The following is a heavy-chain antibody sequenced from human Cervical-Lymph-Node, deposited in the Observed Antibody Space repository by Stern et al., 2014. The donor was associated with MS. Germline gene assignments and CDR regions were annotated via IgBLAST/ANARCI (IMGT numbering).Heavy chain of an antibody. CDR1: GFSLSTSGVG. Sequence: QVTLKESGPTLVKPTQTLTLTCSFSGFSLSTSGVGVAWIRQPPGQALEWLAIIYWDEVKRTSPSLTSRLTITKDTSKTQVVLTMTNMDPVDTATYYCAHSRGGQYNWNYVNDFDVWGQGTMVTVSS. J-gene: IGHJ3*01. V-gene: IGHV2-5*02. D-gene: IGHD1-7*01. CDR3: AHSRGGQYNWNYVNDFDV. CDR2: IYWDEVK.